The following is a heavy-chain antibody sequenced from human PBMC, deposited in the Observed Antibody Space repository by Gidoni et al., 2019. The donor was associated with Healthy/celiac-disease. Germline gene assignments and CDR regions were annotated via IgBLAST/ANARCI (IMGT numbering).Heavy chain of an antibody. Sequence: EVQLLESGGGLVQPGGSLRLSCAASGFTFSSYAMSWVRQAPGKGLGWVSAISGSGGSTYYADSVKGRFTISRDNSKNTLYLQMNSLRAEDTAVYYCAKKRQWITDAFDIWGQGTMVTVSS. V-gene: IGHV3-23*01. CDR1: GFTFSSYA. CDR3: AKKRQWITDAFDI. CDR2: ISGSGGST. D-gene: IGHD5-12*01. J-gene: IGHJ3*02.